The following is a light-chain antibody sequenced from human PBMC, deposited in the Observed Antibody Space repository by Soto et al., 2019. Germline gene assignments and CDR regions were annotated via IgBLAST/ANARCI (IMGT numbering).Light chain of an antibody. J-gene: IGLJ2*01. CDR1: SSNIGAGYD. CDR3: QSYDSSLSGSV. Sequence: QSVLTQSPSVSGAPGQRVTISCTGSSSNIGAGYDVHWYQQLPGTAPKLLIYGNSHRPSGVPDRFSGSKSGTSASLAIIGLQAEDEADYYCQSYDSSLSGSVFGGGTKLTVL. V-gene: IGLV1-40*01. CDR2: GNS.